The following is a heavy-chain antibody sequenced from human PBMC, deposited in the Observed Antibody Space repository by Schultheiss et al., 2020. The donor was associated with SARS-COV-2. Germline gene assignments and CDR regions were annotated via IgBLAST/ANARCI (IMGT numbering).Heavy chain of an antibody. CDR1: GGSISSADYY. CDR2: IYYSGST. CDR3: ARDRSARGYSYGYGGTSWFDP. J-gene: IGHJ5*02. Sequence: SQTLSLTCSVSGGSISSADYYWSWIRQLPGKGLEWIGYIYYSGSTNYNPSLKSRVTISVDKSKNQFSLKLSSVTAADTAVYYCARDRSARGYSYGYGGTSWFDPWGQGTLVTVSS. V-gene: IGHV4-61*08. D-gene: IGHD5-18*01.